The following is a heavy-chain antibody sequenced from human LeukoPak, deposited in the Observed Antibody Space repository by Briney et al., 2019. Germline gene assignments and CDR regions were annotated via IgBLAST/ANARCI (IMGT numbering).Heavy chain of an antibody. CDR1: GYTFTSYY. CDR3: AREMITFGGVIVPTPTDY. Sequence: ASVKVSCKASGYTFTSYYMHWVRQAPGQGLEWMGIINPSGGSTSYAQKFQGRVTMTRDTSTSTVYMELSSLRSEDTAVYYCAREMITFGGVIVPTPTDYWGQGTLVTVSS. D-gene: IGHD3-16*02. V-gene: IGHV1-46*01. J-gene: IGHJ4*02. CDR2: INPSGGST.